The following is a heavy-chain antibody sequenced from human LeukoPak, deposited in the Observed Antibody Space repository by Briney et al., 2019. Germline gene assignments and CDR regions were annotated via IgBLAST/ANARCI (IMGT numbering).Heavy chain of an antibody. CDR3: AKDRGIRYGIFDY. Sequence: TGGSLRLSCAASGFTFSSYAMSWVRQAPGKGLEWVSAISGSGGSTYYADSVKGRFTISRDNSKNTLYLQMNSLRAEDTAVYYCAKDRGIRYGIFDYWGQGTLVTVSS. D-gene: IGHD3-9*01. J-gene: IGHJ4*02. V-gene: IGHV3-23*01. CDR2: ISGSGGST. CDR1: GFTFSSYA.